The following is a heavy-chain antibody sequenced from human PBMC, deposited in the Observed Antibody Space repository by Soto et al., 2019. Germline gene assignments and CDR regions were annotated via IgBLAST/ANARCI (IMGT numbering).Heavy chain of an antibody. CDR3: ARFEMAARPYYFDY. CDR2: INHSGST. CDR1: GGSFSGYY. Sequence: SETLSLTCAVYGGSFSGYYWSWIRQPPGKGLEWIGEINHSGSTNYNPSLKSRVTISVDTSKNQFSLKLSSVTAADTAVYYCARFEMAARPYYFDYWGQGTLVTVSS. J-gene: IGHJ4*02. D-gene: IGHD6-6*01. V-gene: IGHV4-34*01.